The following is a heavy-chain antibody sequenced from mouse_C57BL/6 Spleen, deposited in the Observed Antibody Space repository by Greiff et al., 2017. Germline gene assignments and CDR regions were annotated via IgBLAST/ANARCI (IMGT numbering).Heavy chain of an antibody. CDR1: GYTFTSYW. CDR3: ARSGWLLGYAMDY. CDR2: INPSNGGT. J-gene: IGHJ4*01. V-gene: IGHV1-53*01. D-gene: IGHD2-3*01. Sequence: QVQLKQPGTELVKPGASVKLSCKASGYTFTSYWMHWVKQRPGQGLEWIGNINPSNGGTNYNEKFKSKATLTVEKSSSTAYMQLSSLTSEDSAVYYCARSGWLLGYAMDYWGQGTSVTVAS.